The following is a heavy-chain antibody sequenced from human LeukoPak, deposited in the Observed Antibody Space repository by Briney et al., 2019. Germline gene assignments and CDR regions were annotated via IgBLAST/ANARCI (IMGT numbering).Heavy chain of an antibody. Sequence: SETLSLTCTVYGYSISSGYYWGWIRQPPGKGLEWIGSIYHSGSTYYNPSLKSRVTISVDTSKNQFSLKLSSVTAADTAVYYCARDSKGSNGDYWGQGTLVTVSS. CDR1: GYSISSGYY. D-gene: IGHD6-13*01. J-gene: IGHJ4*02. V-gene: IGHV4-38-2*02. CDR3: ARDSKGSNGDY. CDR2: IYHSGST.